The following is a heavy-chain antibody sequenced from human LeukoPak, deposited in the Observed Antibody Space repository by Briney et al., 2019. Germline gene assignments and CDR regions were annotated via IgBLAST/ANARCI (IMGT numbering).Heavy chain of an antibody. D-gene: IGHD3-9*01. CDR3: ASTEASRGYFDWPLFDY. V-gene: IGHV1-18*04. Sequence: GASVKVSCKASGYTFTSYGISWVRQAPGQGLEWMGWISAYNGNTNYAQKLQGRVTMTTDTSTSTAYMELRSLRSDDTAVYYCASTEASRGYFDWPLFDYWGQGTLVTVSS. CDR2: ISAYNGNT. J-gene: IGHJ4*02. CDR1: GYTFTSYG.